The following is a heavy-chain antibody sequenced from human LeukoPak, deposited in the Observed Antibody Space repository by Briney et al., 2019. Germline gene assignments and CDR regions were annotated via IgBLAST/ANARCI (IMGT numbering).Heavy chain of an antibody. D-gene: IGHD3-3*01. CDR3: ARGMYYDFWSGYYTRSWTVFDY. CDR1: GYTFTGYY. J-gene: IGHJ4*02. CDR2: INPNSGGT. Sequence: ASVKVSCKASGYTFTGYYMHWVRQAPGQGLEWMGWINPNSGGTNYAQKFQGRVTMTRDTSISTAYMELSRLRSDDTAVYYCARGMYYDFWSGYYTRSWTVFDYWGQGTLVTVSS. V-gene: IGHV1-2*02.